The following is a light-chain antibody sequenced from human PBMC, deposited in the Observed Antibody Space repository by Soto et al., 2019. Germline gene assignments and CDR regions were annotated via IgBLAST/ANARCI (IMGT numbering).Light chain of an antibody. V-gene: IGKV3-15*01. CDR3: QQYNNWLIT. CDR1: QSVSSN. Sequence: EIVMTQSPATLSVSPGERATLSCRASQSVSSNLAWYQQKPGQAPMLLIYGASTRATGIPARFSGSGSGTEFTLTISSLQSEDFAVYYCQQYNNWLITFGQGTRLEIK. J-gene: IGKJ5*01. CDR2: GAS.